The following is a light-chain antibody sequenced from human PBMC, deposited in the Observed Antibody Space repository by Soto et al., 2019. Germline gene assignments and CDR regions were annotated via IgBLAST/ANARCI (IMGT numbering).Light chain of an antibody. J-gene: IGKJ3*01. V-gene: IGKV1-16*01. CDR3: EPDNSYPFT. Sequence: DIQMTQSPSSRSASVGDRVTITCRASQGISNHLAWFQQKPGKAPKSLIYGASNLQSGVPSTFSGSGSGTDSTLTISSLQPEDVATYYCEPDNSYPFTFGPGTKVDI. CDR1: QGISNH. CDR2: GAS.